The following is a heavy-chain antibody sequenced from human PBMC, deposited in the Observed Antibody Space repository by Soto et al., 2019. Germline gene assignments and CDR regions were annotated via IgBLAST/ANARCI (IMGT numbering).Heavy chain of an antibody. J-gene: IGHJ4*02. CDR2: ISSTTNYI. Sequence: GGSLRLSCAASGFTYTRYSMNWGRQAPGKGLECVSSISSTTNYIYYGDSKKGRFNISRDTAKNSLYLEMNSLRAEDTAVYYCARESEDLTSNFDYWGQGTLVTVSS. CDR1: GFTYTRYS. V-gene: IGHV3-21*06. CDR3: ARESEDLTSNFDY.